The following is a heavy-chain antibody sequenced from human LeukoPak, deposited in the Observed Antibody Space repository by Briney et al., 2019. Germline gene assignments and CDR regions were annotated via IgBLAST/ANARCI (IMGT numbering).Heavy chain of an antibody. CDR1: RFTFSNYA. Sequence: GGSLRLSCAASRFTFSNYAMNWVRQAPGKGLEWVSGISGSGGSTYYADSVKGRFTISRDNSKNTLYLQMNSLRAEDTAVYYCAKDGRGSMIVVEVYMDVWGKGTTVTVSS. D-gene: IGHD3-22*01. V-gene: IGHV3-23*01. J-gene: IGHJ6*03. CDR2: ISGSGGST. CDR3: AKDGRGSMIVVEVYMDV.